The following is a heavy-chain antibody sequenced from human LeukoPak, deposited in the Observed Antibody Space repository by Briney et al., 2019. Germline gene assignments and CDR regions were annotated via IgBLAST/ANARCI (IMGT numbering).Heavy chain of an antibody. V-gene: IGHV4-61*02. CDR1: GGSISSGSYY. Sequence: SETLSLTCTVSGGSISSGSYYWSWIRQPAGKGLEWIGRIYTSGSTNYNPSLKSRVTISVDTSKNQFSLKLSSVTAADTAVYYCARDRKKLTVIASYYYYMDVWGKGTTVTVSS. D-gene: IGHD4-11*01. CDR3: ARDRKKLTVIASYYYYMDV. J-gene: IGHJ6*03. CDR2: IYTSGST.